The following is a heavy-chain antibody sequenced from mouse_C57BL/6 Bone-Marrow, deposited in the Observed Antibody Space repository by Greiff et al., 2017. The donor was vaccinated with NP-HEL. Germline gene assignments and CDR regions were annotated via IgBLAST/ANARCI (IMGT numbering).Heavy chain of an antibody. V-gene: IGHV10-3*01. CDR2: IRSKSSNYAT. Sequence: EVKVVESGGGLVQPQGSLKLSCAASGFNFNTYAMHWVRQAPGTGLEWVARIRSKSSNYATYCADSVKDRFTISRDDSQSMLYLQMNNLKTEDTAMYYCVGAQPNWWYFDVWGTGTTVTVSA. D-gene: IGHD4-1*01. CDR1: GFNFNTYA. J-gene: IGHJ1*03. CDR3: VGAQPNWWYFDV.